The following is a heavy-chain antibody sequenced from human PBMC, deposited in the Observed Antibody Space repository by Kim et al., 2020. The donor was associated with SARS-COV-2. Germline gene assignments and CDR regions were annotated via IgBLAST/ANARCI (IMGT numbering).Heavy chain of an antibody. CDR2: INHSGST. V-gene: IGHV4-34*01. D-gene: IGHD6-13*01. CDR3: ASPSSSQYYYGMDV. Sequence: SETLSLTCGVYGGSFSGYYWSWIRQPPGKGLEWIGEINHSGSTNYNPSLKSRVTMSVDTSKNQFSLSLTSVTAADTAIYYCASPSSSQYYYGMDVWGQGT. J-gene: IGHJ6*02. CDR1: GGSFSGYY.